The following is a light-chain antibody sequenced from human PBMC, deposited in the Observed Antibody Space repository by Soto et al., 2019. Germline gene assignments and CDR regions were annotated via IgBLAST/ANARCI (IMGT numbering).Light chain of an antibody. CDR1: QSISNW. V-gene: IGKV1-27*01. CDR2: AAS. J-gene: IGKJ1*01. Sequence: SPSTLSASVGDRVTITCRASQSISNWLAWYQQKPGKVPKLLIYAASTLQSGVPSRFSGSGSGTDFTLTISSLQPEDFATYYCQQSYSTPQTFGQGTKVDIK. CDR3: QQSYSTPQT.